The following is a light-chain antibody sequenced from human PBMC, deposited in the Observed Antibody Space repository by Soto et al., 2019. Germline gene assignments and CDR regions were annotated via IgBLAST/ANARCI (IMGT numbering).Light chain of an antibody. Sequence: EIVLTQSPATLSLSPGERATLSCRASQSVSGYLDWYQQKPGQAPSLLIYDGSHMDAAIPSRFSGSGSGTDFSLTISGLEPEDFAVYYCQQHSNLLISFGPGTKVDIK. CDR1: QSVSGY. CDR3: QQHSNLLIS. V-gene: IGKV3-11*01. J-gene: IGKJ3*01. CDR2: DGS.